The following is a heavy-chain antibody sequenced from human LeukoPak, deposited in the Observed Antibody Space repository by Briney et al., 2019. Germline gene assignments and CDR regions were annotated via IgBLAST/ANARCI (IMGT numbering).Heavy chain of an antibody. CDR2: MNPNSRNT. CDR1: GYTFTSYD. J-gene: IGHJ4*02. D-gene: IGHD3-22*01. V-gene: IGHV1-8*01. CDR3: ARVYSDSSGYYVQGFDY. Sequence: ASVKVSCKASGYTFTSYDINWVRQAAGQGLEWVGWMNPNSRNTGYAQKSQGRVTMTMNTAISTAYMELSSLRSDDTAVYYCARVYSDSSGYYVQGFDYWGQGTLVTVSS.